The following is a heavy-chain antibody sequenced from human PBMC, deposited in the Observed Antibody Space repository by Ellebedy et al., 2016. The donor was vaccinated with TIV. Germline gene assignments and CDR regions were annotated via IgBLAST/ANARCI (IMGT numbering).Heavy chain of an antibody. CDR1: GFTFGSYW. Sequence: PGGSLRLSCAASGFTFGSYWMHWVRQAPGRGLVWVSRINSDGSTISYADSVKGRFTISRDNAKNTLYLQLNSLRAEDTAVYYCARGGSGAMGYWGQGSLVTVSS. CDR3: ARGGSGAMGY. V-gene: IGHV3-74*01. J-gene: IGHJ4*02. D-gene: IGHD5-18*01. CDR2: INSDGSTI.